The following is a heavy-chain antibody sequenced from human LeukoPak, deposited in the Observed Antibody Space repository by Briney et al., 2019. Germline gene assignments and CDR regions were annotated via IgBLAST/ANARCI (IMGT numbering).Heavy chain of an antibody. CDR1: GYTFTGYY. J-gene: IGHJ4*02. D-gene: IGHD1-26*01. CDR3: ARDATSGSYFYYFDY. Sequence: ASVKVSCKASGYTFTGYYMHWVRQAPGQGLEWVGWINPNSGGTNYAQKFQGRVTMTRDTSISTAYMELSRLRSDDTAVYYCARDATSGSYFYYFDYWGQGTLVTVSS. CDR2: INPNSGGT. V-gene: IGHV1-2*02.